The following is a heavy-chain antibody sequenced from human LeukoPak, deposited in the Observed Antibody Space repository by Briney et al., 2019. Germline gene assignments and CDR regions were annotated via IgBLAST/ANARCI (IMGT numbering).Heavy chain of an antibody. J-gene: IGHJ4*02. Sequence: PGTSLRLSCTASGFTFSSYGMSWVRQAPGKGLEWVAVIWYDGSNKYYADSVKGRFTISRDNSKNTLFLQMNSLRAEDTAVYYCARADHGWYTFDYWGQGTLVTVPS. CDR1: GFTFSSYG. V-gene: IGHV3-33*08. D-gene: IGHD6-19*01. CDR2: IWYDGSNK. CDR3: ARADHGWYTFDY.